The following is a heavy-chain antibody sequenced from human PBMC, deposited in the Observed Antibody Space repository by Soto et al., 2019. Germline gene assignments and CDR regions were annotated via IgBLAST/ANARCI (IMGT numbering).Heavy chain of an antibody. J-gene: IGHJ6*02. CDR2: ISTRSDV. CDR3: AREKTAWPLAYGLEV. Sequence: GGSLRLSCAASGFIFSNYEVDWVRQAPGKGLEWVSSISTRSDVYYADSVKGRFTIARDNAKNSLSLQMNSLSAEDTGVYYCAREKTAWPLAYGLEVWGQGTTVTVSS. V-gene: IGHV3-21*03. CDR1: GFIFSNYE. D-gene: IGHD2-21*02.